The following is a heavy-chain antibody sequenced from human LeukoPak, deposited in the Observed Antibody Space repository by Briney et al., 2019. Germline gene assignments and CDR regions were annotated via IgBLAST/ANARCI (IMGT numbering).Heavy chain of an antibody. Sequence: GGSLRLSCAASGFTFSDYYMSWIRQAPGKGLEWVSYISGSSGTIYYADSVKGRFTISRDNAKSSLYLQMNSLRDEDTAVYYCARPRYCSGGSCCLSDWGQGTLVTVSS. CDR2: ISGSSGTI. J-gene: IGHJ4*02. CDR1: GFTFSDYY. CDR3: ARPRYCSGGSCCLSD. D-gene: IGHD2-15*01. V-gene: IGHV3-11*04.